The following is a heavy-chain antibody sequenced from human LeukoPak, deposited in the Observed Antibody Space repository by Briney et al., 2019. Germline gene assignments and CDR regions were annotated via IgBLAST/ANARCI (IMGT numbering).Heavy chain of an antibody. CDR3: ARDPKDFYYGMDV. CDR2: ISSRSSYI. CDR1: GITFSSYS. J-gene: IGHJ6*02. Sequence: RGSLRLSCAASGITFSSYSMNWVRQAPGKGLEWVSSISSRSSYIYYADSVKGRFTISRDNAKNSLYLQMNSLRAEDTAVYYCARDPKDFYYGMDVWGQGTTATVSS. V-gene: IGHV3-21*01.